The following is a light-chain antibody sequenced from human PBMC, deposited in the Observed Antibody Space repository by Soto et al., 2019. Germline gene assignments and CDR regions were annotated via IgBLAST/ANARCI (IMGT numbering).Light chain of an antibody. CDR3: HQYATSPYT. J-gene: IGKJ2*01. V-gene: IGKV3-20*01. CDR1: QSISSSY. CDR2: GAS. Sequence: EIVLTQSPGTLSLSPGERATLSCRASQSISSSYIAWYHQKPGQAPRLLIYGASTRATGIPDRFSGSGSGTDFTLTISRLEPEDFAVYFCHQYATSPYTFGQGTKLEIK.